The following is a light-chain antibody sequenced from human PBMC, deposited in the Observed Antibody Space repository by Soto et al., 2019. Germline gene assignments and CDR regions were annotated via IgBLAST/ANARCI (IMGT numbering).Light chain of an antibody. CDR1: SSDVGSYNL. V-gene: IGLV2-23*01. CDR3: CSYAGSSTVV. Sequence: QSALTQPASVSGSPGQSITISSTGTSSDVGSYNLVSWYQQHPGKAPKLMIYEGSKRPSGVSDRFSGSKFDNTASLTISGLQAEDEADYYCCSYAGSSTVVFGGGTKLTVL. CDR2: EGS. J-gene: IGLJ2*01.